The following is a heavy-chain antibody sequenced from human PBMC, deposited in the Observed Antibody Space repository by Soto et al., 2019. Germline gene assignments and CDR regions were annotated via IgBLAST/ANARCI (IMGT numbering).Heavy chain of an antibody. Sequence: GASVNVSCKASGGTFSSYAISWVRQAPGQGLEWMGGIIPIFGTANYAQKFQGRVTITADESTSTAYMELSSLRSEDTAVYYCARSLPAGTPPLDYWGQGTLVTVSS. V-gene: IGHV1-69*13. CDR1: GGTFSSYA. CDR3: ARSLPAGTPPLDY. CDR2: IIPIFGTA. D-gene: IGHD6-13*01. J-gene: IGHJ4*02.